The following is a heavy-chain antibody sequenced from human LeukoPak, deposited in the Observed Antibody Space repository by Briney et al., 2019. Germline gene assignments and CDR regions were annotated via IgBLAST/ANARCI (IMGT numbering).Heavy chain of an antibody. CDR3: ARLPTYCSGGSCYNGINWFDP. CDR2: IYYSGST. V-gene: IGHV4-39*01. J-gene: IGHJ5*02. Sequence: SETLSLTCIVSGGSLASSSYYWGWIRQPPGKGLEWIGTIYYSGSTYYNPSLKSRVTISVDTSKNQFSLKLSSVTAADTAVYYCARLPTYCSGGSCYNGINWFDPWGQGTLVTVSS. CDR1: GGSLASSSYY. D-gene: IGHD2-15*01.